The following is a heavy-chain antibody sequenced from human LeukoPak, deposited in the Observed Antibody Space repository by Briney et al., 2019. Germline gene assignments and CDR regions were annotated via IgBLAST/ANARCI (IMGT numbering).Heavy chain of an antibody. CDR1: GGSISNYY. Sequence: SETLSLTCTVSGGSISNYYWSWIRQPPGKGLEWIGYIYYSGSTNYNPSLKSRVTISVDTSENQVSLKLSSVTAADTAVYYCARGTGWFAYWGRGTLVTVSS. J-gene: IGHJ5*01. CDR3: ARGTGWFAY. D-gene: IGHD1-1*01. V-gene: IGHV4-59*01. CDR2: IYYSGST.